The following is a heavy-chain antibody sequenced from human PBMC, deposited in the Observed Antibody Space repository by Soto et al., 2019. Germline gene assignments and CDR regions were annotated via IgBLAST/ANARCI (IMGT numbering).Heavy chain of an antibody. CDR2: ISYDGSNK. V-gene: IGHV3-30*18. CDR3: AKEVPSYYDFWSGHSYYYGMDV. CDR1: GFTFSSYG. J-gene: IGHJ6*02. Sequence: QVQLAESGGGVVQPGRSLRLSCAASGFTFSSYGMRWFRHAPGKGLEWVAVISYDGSNKYYADSVKGRFTISRDNSKNSLYLQMNSLRAEDTAVYYCAKEVPSYYDFWSGHSYYYGMDVWGQGTTVTVSS. D-gene: IGHD3-3*01.